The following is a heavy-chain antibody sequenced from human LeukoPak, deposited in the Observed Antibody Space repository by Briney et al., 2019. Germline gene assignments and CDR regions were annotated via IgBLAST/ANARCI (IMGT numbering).Heavy chain of an antibody. Sequence: PSETLSLTCAVSGGSISSGGYSWSWIRQPPGKGLEWIGYIYYSGSTYYNPSLKSRVTISVDTSKNQFSLKLSSVTAADTAVYYCARHRGSGNYYHWLDPWGQGTLVTVSS. CDR1: GGSISSGGYS. D-gene: IGHD3-10*01. V-gene: IGHV4-30-4*07. J-gene: IGHJ5*02. CDR3: ARHRGSGNYYHWLDP. CDR2: IYYSGST.